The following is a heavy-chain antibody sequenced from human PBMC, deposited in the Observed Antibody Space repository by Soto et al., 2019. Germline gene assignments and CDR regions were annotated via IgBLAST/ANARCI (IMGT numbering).Heavy chain of an antibody. D-gene: IGHD6-6*01. CDR3: ARDRHSVVPRAKDAFDV. CDR1: GFTFRDNL. J-gene: IGHJ3*01. V-gene: IGHV1-3*01. CDR2: LNPDTGNT. Sequence: QVQLVQSGAELKKPGASVNMSCTASGFTFRDNLINWVRQAPGQGLEWMGWLNPDTGNTRYSETFQGRVTISRHSSAIIAYLELSDLENEDTALYFCARDRHSVVPRAKDAFDVSRPRTMITVSS.